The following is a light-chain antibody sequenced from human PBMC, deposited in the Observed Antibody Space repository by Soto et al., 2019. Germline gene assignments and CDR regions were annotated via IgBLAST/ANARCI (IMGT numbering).Light chain of an antibody. CDR1: SSDVGGYNF. J-gene: IGLJ2*01. V-gene: IGLV2-8*01. CDR2: EVS. CDR3: SSYAGSKNFV. Sequence: QSALTQPPSASGSPGQSVTISCTGTSSDVGGYNFVSWYQQHPGKAPKLMIYEVSKRPSGVPDRFSGSKSGNAASLIVSGLQAEDEADYYCSSYAGSKNFVFGGGTKVTVL.